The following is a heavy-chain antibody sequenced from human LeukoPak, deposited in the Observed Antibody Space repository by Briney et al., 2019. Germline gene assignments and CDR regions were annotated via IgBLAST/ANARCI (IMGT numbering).Heavy chain of an antibody. CDR2: IASDGSRK. J-gene: IGHJ4*02. V-gene: IGHV3-30-3*01. Sequence: GGSLRLSCAASGFTFSSFTMHWVRQAPGKGLEWVAVIASDGSRKHYADSVKGRLTVSRDNSKDTVSLQMNFLRVEDTGLYYCARVSVWGSYGFPDYWGQGTLVTVSS. CDR3: ARVSVWGSYGFPDY. D-gene: IGHD3-16*02. CDR1: GFTFSSFT.